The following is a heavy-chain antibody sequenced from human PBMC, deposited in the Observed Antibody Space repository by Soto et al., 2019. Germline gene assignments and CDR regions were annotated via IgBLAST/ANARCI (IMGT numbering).Heavy chain of an antibody. CDR2: TTPIFGTA. Sequence: QVQLVQSGAEVKKPGSSVKVSCKASEGTFSSYAISWVRQAPGQGLEWMGGTTPIFGTANYAQKFQGRVTITADKSTSTAYIELSSLRAEDTAVYYCAREYGEYGIPEIAFDIWGQGTMVTVSS. CDR1: EGTFSSYA. CDR3: AREYGEYGIPEIAFDI. V-gene: IGHV1-69*06. D-gene: IGHD4-17*01. J-gene: IGHJ3*02.